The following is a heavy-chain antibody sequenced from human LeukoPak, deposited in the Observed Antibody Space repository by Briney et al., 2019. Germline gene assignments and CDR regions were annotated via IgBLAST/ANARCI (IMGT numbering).Heavy chain of an antibody. CDR2: IYYSGST. Sequence: SETLSLTCSVSGGSVSSSSNYWGWIRQSPGKGLEWIGSIYYSGSTNYNPSLKSRITISVDTSKNQFSLKLSSVTAADTAVYYCARLPRYTYCGGDCYTGLFDFWGQGTLVTVSS. J-gene: IGHJ4*02. CDR3: ARLPRYTYCGGDCYTGLFDF. V-gene: IGHV4-39*01. CDR1: GGSVSSSSNY. D-gene: IGHD2-21*02.